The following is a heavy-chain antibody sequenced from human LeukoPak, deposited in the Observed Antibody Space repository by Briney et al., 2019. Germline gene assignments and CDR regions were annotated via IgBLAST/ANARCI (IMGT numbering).Heavy chain of an antibody. Sequence: SEXLSLTCTVSGGSINTYYWSWLRQPAGKGLEWIGRIYRSGSTNYNPSLTSRGTISVDASKNQFSLKLSSVTAAGTAVYYCAREPSYSSSWYGYWGQGTLVTVSS. D-gene: IGHD6-13*01. J-gene: IGHJ4*02. V-gene: IGHV4-4*07. CDR1: GGSINTYY. CDR2: IYRSGST. CDR3: AREPSYSSSWYGY.